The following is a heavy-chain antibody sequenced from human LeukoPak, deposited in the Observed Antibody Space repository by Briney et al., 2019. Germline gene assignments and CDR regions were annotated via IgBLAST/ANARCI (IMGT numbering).Heavy chain of an antibody. J-gene: IGHJ3*02. CDR1: GGSISSSNW. V-gene: IGHV4-4*02. CDR2: IYHSGST. D-gene: IGHD3-10*01. CDR3: ARGSPDGSGSLIGENDAFDI. Sequence: SETLSLTCAVSGGSISSSNWWSWVRQPPGKGLEWIGEIYHSGSTNYNPSLKSRVTISVDKSKNQFSLKLSSVTAADTAVYYCARGSPDGSGSLIGENDAFDIWGQGTMVTVSS.